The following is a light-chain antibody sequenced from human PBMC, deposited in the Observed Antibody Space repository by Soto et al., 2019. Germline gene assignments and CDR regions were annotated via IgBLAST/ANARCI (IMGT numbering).Light chain of an antibody. CDR2: DAS. Sequence: DIQMTQSPSALSASVGDRVTITCRASQSLNNYLAWYQQKPGKAPKLLIYDASTLERGVPSRFSGTGSGTEFTLTISSFQPEDFATYSSQESYITPPRFCHGAKVDI. V-gene: IGKV1-39*01. J-gene: IGKJ1*01. CDR1: QSLNNY. CDR3: QESYITPPR.